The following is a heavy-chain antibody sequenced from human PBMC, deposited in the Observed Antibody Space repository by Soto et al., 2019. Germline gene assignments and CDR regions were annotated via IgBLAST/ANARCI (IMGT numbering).Heavy chain of an antibody. CDR1: GFIFSSYS. CDR3: ARVSGTLERYSDLVY. CDR2: ISPRSDYI. D-gene: IGHD3-10*01. Sequence: EVQLVESGGGLVKPGGSLRLSCAASGFIFSSYSMNWVRQAPGKGLEWVSSISPRSDYIYFADSMRGRFTSSRDNAQNSLYLHMNNLRAEDTAVYHCARVSGTLERYSDLVYRGQGTLVTVSS. V-gene: IGHV3-21*06. J-gene: IGHJ4*02.